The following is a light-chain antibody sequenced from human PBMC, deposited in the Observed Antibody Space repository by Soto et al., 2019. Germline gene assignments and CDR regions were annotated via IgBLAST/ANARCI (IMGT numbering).Light chain of an antibody. CDR2: GAS. V-gene: IGKV3-20*01. CDR3: QQYGSSRLT. J-gene: IGKJ4*01. Sequence: VVLTQSPGTLSLSPGERATLSCRASQSVSSSSLAWYQHSPGQAPRLLIYGASSRATGIPDRFSGSGSGTDFTLTISRLEPEDFAVYYCQQYGSSRLTFGGGTKVEIK. CDR1: QSVSSSS.